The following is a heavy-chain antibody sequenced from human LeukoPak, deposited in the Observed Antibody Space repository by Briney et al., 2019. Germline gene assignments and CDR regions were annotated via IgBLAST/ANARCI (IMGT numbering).Heavy chain of an antibody. D-gene: IGHD6-13*01. CDR3: ARYSSSWYVLSL. Sequence: SETLSLTCTVSGYSISSGYHWGWTRPPPGKGLEWIASIYHSGSTYYKSSLKSRVTTSVDTSKNQFSLKLSSVTAADTAVYFCARYSSSWYVLSLWGQGTLVTVSS. CDR2: IYHSGST. CDR1: GYSISSGYH. J-gene: IGHJ4*02. V-gene: IGHV4-38-2*02.